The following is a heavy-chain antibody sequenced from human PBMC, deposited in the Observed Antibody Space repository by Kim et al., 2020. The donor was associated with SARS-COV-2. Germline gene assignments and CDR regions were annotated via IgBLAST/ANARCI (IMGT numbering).Heavy chain of an antibody. Sequence: SETLSLTCTVSGGSISSGGYYWSWIRQHPGKGLEWIGYINYSGSTYYNPSLKSRVTISVDTSKNQFSLKLSSVTAADTAVYYCARDRADYGDYWFDPWGQGTLVTVSS. CDR3: ARDRADYGDYWFDP. V-gene: IGHV4-31*03. CDR2: INYSGST. J-gene: IGHJ5*02. CDR1: GGSISSGGYY. D-gene: IGHD4-17*01.